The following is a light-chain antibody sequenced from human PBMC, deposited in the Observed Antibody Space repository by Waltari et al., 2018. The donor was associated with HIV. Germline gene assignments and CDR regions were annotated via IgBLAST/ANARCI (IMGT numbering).Light chain of an antibody. Sequence: QLVLTQSPSASASLGASVQLTCTLSSGHRSSAIPLHQQQPEKAPRYLMRLNSDGSHTKGDGIPDRFSGSSSGAERYLIISSLQSEDEADYYCQTWGTDIHVVFGGGTKLTVL. CDR3: QTWGTDIHVV. J-gene: IGLJ3*02. V-gene: IGLV4-69*01. CDR1: SGHRSSA. CDR2: LNSDGSH.